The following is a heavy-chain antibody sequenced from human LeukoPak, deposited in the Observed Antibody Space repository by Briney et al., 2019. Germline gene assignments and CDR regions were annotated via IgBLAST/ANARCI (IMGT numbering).Heavy chain of an antibody. CDR2: ISDSGGRT. V-gene: IGHV3-23*01. Sequence: GRSLRLSCAVSGITLSHYGMSWVRQAPGKGLEWAAGISDSGGRTNYADSVKGRFTISRDNPKNTLSLQMNSLRTEDTAVYFCAKRGVVIRGFLVGFHKEAYYYDSWGQGALVTVPS. CDR1: GITLSHYG. D-gene: IGHD3-10*01. J-gene: IGHJ4*02. CDR3: AKRGVVIRGFLVGFHKEAYYYDS.